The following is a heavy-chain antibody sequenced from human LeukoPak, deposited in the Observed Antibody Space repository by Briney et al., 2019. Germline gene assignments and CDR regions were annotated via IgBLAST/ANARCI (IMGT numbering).Heavy chain of an antibody. D-gene: IGHD3-22*01. V-gene: IGHV3-74*01. CDR1: EFTFSAYW. CDR3: ARDLELTYYASRGYDY. CDR2: INGDGTST. J-gene: IGHJ4*02. Sequence: GGSLRLSCVASEFTFSAYWMHWVRQAPGKGLVWVSRINGDGTSTSYADSVKGRFTISRDNAKNTLYLEMNSLTAEDTAVYYCARDLELTYYASRGYDYWGQGAMGTVSS.